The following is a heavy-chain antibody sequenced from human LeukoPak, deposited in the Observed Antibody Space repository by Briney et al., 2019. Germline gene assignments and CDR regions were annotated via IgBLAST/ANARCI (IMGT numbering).Heavy chain of an antibody. J-gene: IGHJ4*02. Sequence: GASVNVSCKASGGTFSSYAISWVRQAPGQGLEWMGGIIPIFGTANYAQKFQGRVTITADESTSTVYMELSSLRSEDTAVYYCARELATDHFGYWGQGTLVTVSS. CDR2: IIPIFGTA. V-gene: IGHV1-69*13. CDR1: GGTFSSYA. CDR3: ARELATDHFGY. D-gene: IGHD6-6*01.